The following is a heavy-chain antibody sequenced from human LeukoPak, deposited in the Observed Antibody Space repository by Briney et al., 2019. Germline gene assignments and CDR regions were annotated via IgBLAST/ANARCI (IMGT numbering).Heavy chain of an antibody. CDR1: GFTFSSYW. Sequence: PGGSLRLSCAASGFTFSSYWMSWVRQAPGKGLEGVANIKQDGSEKYYVDSVKGRFTISRDNAKNSLYLQMNSLRAEDTAVYYCARSLGVDTNRAFDIWGQGTMVTVSS. J-gene: IGHJ3*02. V-gene: IGHV3-7*03. CDR3: ARSLGVDTNRAFDI. CDR2: IKQDGSEK. D-gene: IGHD5-18*01.